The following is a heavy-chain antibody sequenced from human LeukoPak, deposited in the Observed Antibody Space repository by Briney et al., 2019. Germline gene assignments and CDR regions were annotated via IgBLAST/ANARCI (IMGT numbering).Heavy chain of an antibody. J-gene: IGHJ5*02. CDR2: IYYSGST. V-gene: IGHV4-39*01. D-gene: IGHD2-15*01. CDR1: GGSISSSSYY. CDR3: ARVDIVVVVAATQTNWFDP. Sequence: SETLSLTCTVSGGSISSSSYYWGWIRQPPGKVLEWIGSIYYSGSTYYNPSLKSRVTISVDTSKNQFPLKLSSVTAADTAVYYCARVDIVVVVAATQTNWFDPWGQGTLVTVSS.